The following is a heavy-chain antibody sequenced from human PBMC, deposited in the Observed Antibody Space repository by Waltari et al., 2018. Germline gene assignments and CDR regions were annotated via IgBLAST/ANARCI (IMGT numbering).Heavy chain of an antibody. J-gene: IGHJ4*02. V-gene: IGHV4-61*02. Sequence: QVQLQESGPGLVKPSQTLSLTCTVSGGSISRGSYYWSWIRQPAGKGLEWIGRIHTSGSTNYNPSLKSRVTISVDTSKNQFSLKLSSVTAADTAVYYCARDRGKGWYVDYWGQGTLVTVSS. CDR2: IHTSGST. CDR1: GGSISRGSYY. CDR3: ARDRGKGWYVDY. D-gene: IGHD1-20*01.